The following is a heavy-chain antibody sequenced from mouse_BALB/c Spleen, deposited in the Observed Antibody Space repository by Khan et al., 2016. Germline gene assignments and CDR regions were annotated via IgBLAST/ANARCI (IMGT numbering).Heavy chain of an antibody. D-gene: IGHD2-10*02. J-gene: IGHJ2*01. V-gene: IGHV3-1*02. Sequence: EVQLQESGPDLVKPSQSLSLTCTVTGYSITSGYSWLWIRQFPGNKLEWMGYIHYSGSTNYNPSLKSRISITRDTSKNQFFLQLNSVTTEDTATYYCARPYGNFDYWGQGTTLTVSS. CDR1: GYSITSGYS. CDR3: ARPYGNFDY. CDR2: IHYSGST.